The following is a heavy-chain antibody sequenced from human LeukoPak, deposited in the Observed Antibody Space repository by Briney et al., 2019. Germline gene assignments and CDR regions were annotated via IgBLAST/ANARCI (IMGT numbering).Heavy chain of an antibody. Sequence: GGSLRLSCGASGFTFSSYDMHWVSQAPGKGLEWVAVVSYDGSTKYYADSVKGRFTISRDNSKNTVYLQMNSLRAEDTAVYYCAKRGRTWDLESWGQGTLLTVSS. J-gene: IGHJ4*02. CDR3: AKRGRTWDLES. CDR2: VSYDGSTK. CDR1: GFTFSSYD. D-gene: IGHD3-16*01. V-gene: IGHV3-33*06.